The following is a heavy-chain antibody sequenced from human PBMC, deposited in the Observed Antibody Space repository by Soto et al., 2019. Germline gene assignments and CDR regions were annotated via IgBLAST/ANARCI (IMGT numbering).Heavy chain of an antibody. CDR2: ISGSGGST. CDR1: GFTFSSYA. D-gene: IGHD3-3*01. Sequence: GGSLRLSCAASGFTFSSYAMSWVRQAPGKGLEWVSAISGSGGSTYYADSVKGRFTISRDNSKNTLYLQMNSLRAEDTAVYYCAEIYDFWSAHPPNWFDPWGQGTLVTVSS. V-gene: IGHV3-23*01. CDR3: AEIYDFWSAHPPNWFDP. J-gene: IGHJ5*02.